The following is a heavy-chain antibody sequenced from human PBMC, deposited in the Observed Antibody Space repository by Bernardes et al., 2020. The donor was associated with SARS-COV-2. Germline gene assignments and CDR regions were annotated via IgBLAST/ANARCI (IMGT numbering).Heavy chain of an antibody. CDR1: GYTFTSYY. Sequence: ASVKVSCKASGYTFTSYYMHWVRQAPGQGLEWMGIINPSGGSTSYAQKFQGRATMTRDTSTSTVYMELSSLRSEDTAVYYCARGGDFWSGYDYYYYGMDVWGQGTTVTVSS. CDR2: INPSGGST. CDR3: ARGGDFWSGYDYYYYGMDV. J-gene: IGHJ6*02. V-gene: IGHV1-46*01. D-gene: IGHD3-3*01.